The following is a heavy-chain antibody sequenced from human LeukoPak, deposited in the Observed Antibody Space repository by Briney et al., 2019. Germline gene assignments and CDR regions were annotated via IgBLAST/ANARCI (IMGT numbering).Heavy chain of an antibody. CDR2: ITSSGTTI. CDR3: ARYYPMFDSSGYYDAFDV. J-gene: IGHJ3*01. CDR1: GFTFSDYY. V-gene: IGHV3-11*04. Sequence: GGSLRLSCAASGFTFSDYYLGWIRQAPGKALEWISYITSSGTTIYYADSVKGRFTISRDNAKNSLYLQMDSLRAEDTAVYYCARYYPMFDSSGYYDAFDVWGQGTMVTVSS. D-gene: IGHD3-22*01.